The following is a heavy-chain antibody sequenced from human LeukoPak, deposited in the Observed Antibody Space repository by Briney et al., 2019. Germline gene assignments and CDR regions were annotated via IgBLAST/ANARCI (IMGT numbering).Heavy chain of an antibody. J-gene: IGHJ4*02. CDR3: ATSNSNGLSLFDY. CDR2: IRNKVNSYTT. Sequence: SGRSLRLSCVVSGFASSDHYIDWARQAPGKGLEWVGRIRNKVNSYTTEYAASVKDRFTISRDDSKNSVWLQMNSLKTEDSAVYYCATSNSNGLSLFDYWGQGTLVTVSS. V-gene: IGHV3-72*01. D-gene: IGHD6-25*01. CDR1: GFASSDHY.